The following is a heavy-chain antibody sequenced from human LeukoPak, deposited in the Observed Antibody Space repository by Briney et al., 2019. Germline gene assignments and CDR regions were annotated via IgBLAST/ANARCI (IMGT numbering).Heavy chain of an antibody. J-gene: IGHJ4*02. V-gene: IGHV1-2*02. CDR1: GYTFTGYY. CDR2: INPNSGGT. Sequence: VASMKVSCKASGYTFTGYYMHWVRQAPGQGLEWMGWINPNSGGTNYAQKFQGRVTMTRDTSISTAYMELSRLRSDDTAVYYCARDRWFGELSEYYFDYWGQGTLVTVSS. D-gene: IGHD3-10*01. CDR3: ARDRWFGELSEYYFDY.